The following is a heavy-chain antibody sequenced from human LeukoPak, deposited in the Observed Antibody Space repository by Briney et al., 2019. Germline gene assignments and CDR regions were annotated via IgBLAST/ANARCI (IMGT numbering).Heavy chain of an antibody. CDR1: GFTFSSYG. V-gene: IGHV3-23*01. Sequence: GGSLRLSCAASGFTFSSYGMSWVRQAPGKGLEWVSAISGSGGSTYYADSVKGRFTISRDNSKNTLYLQMNSLRAEDTALYYCAKAGGPAAIGRGYYFDYWGQGTLVTVSS. CDR3: AKAGGPAAIGRGYYFDY. CDR2: ISGSGGST. D-gene: IGHD2-2*01. J-gene: IGHJ4*02.